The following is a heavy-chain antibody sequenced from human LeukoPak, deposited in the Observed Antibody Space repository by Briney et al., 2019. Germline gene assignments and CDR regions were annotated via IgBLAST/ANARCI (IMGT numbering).Heavy chain of an antibody. CDR3: ATSARTYIGSSLDY. D-gene: IGHD2-15*01. CDR1: GFTFSSYW. CDR2: ISNDASIT. Sequence: GGSLRLSCAASGFTFSSYWMSWVRQAPGKGLVWVSRISNDASITSYANPVKGRFTISRDNAKNTLYLQMNSLRAEDTALCYCATSARTYIGSSLDYWGQGTLVTVSS. J-gene: IGHJ4*02. V-gene: IGHV3-74*01.